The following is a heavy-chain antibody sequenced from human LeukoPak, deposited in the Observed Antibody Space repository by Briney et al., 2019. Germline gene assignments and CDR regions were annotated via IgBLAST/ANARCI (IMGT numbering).Heavy chain of an antibody. V-gene: IGHV5-51*01. Sequence: ISSDGPGSRFTSYGTGWVRQPPGKGLGWRGIIYPGDFDTRNSPSFQGQVPISHAQSISPASLQWSSWEPSDTALYYCARSHGWTAATYDYWGQGTLVTVSS. CDR3: ARSHGWTAATYDY. CDR2: IYPGDFDT. CDR1: GSRFTSYG. D-gene: IGHD6-19*01. J-gene: IGHJ4*02.